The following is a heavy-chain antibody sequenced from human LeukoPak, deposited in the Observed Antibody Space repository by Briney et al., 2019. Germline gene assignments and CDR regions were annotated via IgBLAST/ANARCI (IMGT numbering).Heavy chain of an antibody. CDR2: IHDSGST. CDR1: GGSISRSDHY. D-gene: IGHD5-12*01. J-gene: IGHJ4*02. V-gene: IGHV4-39*01. Sequence: SETLSLTCTVSGGSISRSDHYWGWLRQPPGKGLEWIGSIHDSGSTYYNPSLKSRVTISVDTSKNQLSLKLTSVIAADTAVYYCARQGPLSGYDYAAFDYWGQGTLVTVSS. CDR3: ARQGPLSGYDYAAFDY.